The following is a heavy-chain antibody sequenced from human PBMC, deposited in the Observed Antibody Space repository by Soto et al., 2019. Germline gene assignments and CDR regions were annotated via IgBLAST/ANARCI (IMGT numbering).Heavy chain of an antibody. D-gene: IGHD3-22*01. Sequence: ASVKVSCKASGYTITSYYIHCVRQAPGQGLEWMGIINTSGGSTRHAQTFNGRVTLTRDKSTSTLYTQLRSPTSEEKAVYYCERDEGVVVIEYHYYGMDVWGQGTTVTVSS. CDR1: GYTITSYY. CDR3: ERDEGVVVIEYHYYGMDV. CDR2: INTSGGST. V-gene: IGHV1-46*01. J-gene: IGHJ6*02.